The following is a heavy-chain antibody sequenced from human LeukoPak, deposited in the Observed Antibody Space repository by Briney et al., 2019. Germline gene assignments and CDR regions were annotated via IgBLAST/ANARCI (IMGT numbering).Heavy chain of an antibody. V-gene: IGHV1-8*03. J-gene: IGHJ6*03. D-gene: IGHD2-2*02. Sequence: GASVKVSCKASGYTFTSYDINWVRQATGQGLEWMGWMNPNSGNTGYAQKFQGRVTITRNTSTSTAYMELRSLRSDDTAVYYCARKVGYCSSTSCYTDYYYYYMDVWGKGTTVTISS. CDR3: ARKVGYCSSTSCYTDYYYYYMDV. CDR2: MNPNSGNT. CDR1: GYTFTSYD.